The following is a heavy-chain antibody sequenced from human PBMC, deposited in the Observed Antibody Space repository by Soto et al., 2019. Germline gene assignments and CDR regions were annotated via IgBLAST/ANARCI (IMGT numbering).Heavy chain of an antibody. CDR2: INAGNGNT. CDR1: GYTFTGYA. V-gene: IGHV1-3*01. CDR3: ARAVAVAADFDY. D-gene: IGHD6-19*01. Sequence: ASVKVSCKASGYTFTGYAMHWVRQAPGQRLEWMGWINAGNGNTKYSQKNQGRVTITRDTSASTAYMELSSLRSEDTAVYYCARAVAVAADFDYWGQGTLVTVSS. J-gene: IGHJ4*02.